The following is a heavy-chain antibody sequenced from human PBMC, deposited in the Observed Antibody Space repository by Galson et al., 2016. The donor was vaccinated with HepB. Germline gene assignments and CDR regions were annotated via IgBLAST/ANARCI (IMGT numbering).Heavy chain of an antibody. Sequence: SLRLSCAGSGFSFGTYAMSWVRQAPGKGLEWVSGITGSSINRYYTDSVTGRFTISRDNSKNTLYLHMNSLRAEDTAVYYCAKSGIAAALDYWGQGTLVTVSS. CDR1: GFSFGTYA. V-gene: IGHV3-23*01. D-gene: IGHD6-13*01. CDR2: ITGSSINR. J-gene: IGHJ4*02. CDR3: AKSGIAAALDY.